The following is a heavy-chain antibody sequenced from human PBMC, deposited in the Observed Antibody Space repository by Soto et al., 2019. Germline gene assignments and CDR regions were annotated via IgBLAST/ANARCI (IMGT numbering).Heavy chain of an antibody. CDR2: ISYDGSNK. D-gene: IGHD3-22*01. CDR3: AKDRGSGYYLADFQH. V-gene: IGHV3-30*18. J-gene: IGHJ1*01. CDR1: GFTFSSYG. Sequence: GGSLRLSCAASGFTFSSYGMHWVRQAPDKGLEWVAVISYDGSNKYYADSVKGRFTISRDNSKNTLYLQMNSLRAEDTAVYYCAKDRGSGYYLADFQHWGQGTLVTVSS.